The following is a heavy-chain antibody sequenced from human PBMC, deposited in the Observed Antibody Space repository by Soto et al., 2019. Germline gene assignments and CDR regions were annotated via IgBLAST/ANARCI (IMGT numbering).Heavy chain of an antibody. CDR3: ASTVTMVRGHGMDL. Sequence: EVQLVESGGGLVQPGGSRRLSCAASGFTFSSYWMHWVRQAPGMGLVWVSRINSDESSTSYADSVKGRFTISRDNAKNTLYLQMNSLRVEDTAVYYCASTVTMVRGHGMDLWGQGTTVTVSS. V-gene: IGHV3-74*01. J-gene: IGHJ6*02. CDR2: INSDESST. D-gene: IGHD3-10*01. CDR1: GFTFSSYW.